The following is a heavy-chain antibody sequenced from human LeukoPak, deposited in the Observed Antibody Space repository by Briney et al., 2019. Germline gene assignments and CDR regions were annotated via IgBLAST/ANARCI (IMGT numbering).Heavy chain of an antibody. Sequence: GASVKVSCKASGYPFTDYYLHWVPQAPGHGLEWMGWINPKTGVTKYAQNFQGRVTMTRDTSINTAYMEVSRLRSDDTAVFYCARDLAMYSPDLDYWGQGTLVTVSS. D-gene: IGHD1-26*01. CDR1: GYPFTDYY. V-gene: IGHV1-2*02. J-gene: IGHJ4*02. CDR3: ARDLAMYSPDLDY. CDR2: INPKTGVT.